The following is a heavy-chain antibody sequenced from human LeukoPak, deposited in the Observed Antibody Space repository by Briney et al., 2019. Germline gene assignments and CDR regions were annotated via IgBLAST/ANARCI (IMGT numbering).Heavy chain of an antibody. V-gene: IGHV1-2*06. CDR1: GYTLTGYY. Sequence: ASVKVSCKASGYTLTGYYMHWVRQAPGQGLEWMGRINPNSGGTNYAQKFQGRVTMTRDTSISTAYMELSRLRSDDTAVYYCARTVVTPYYYYGMDVWGQGTTVTVSS. D-gene: IGHD4-23*01. CDR2: INPNSGGT. CDR3: ARTVVTPYYYYGMDV. J-gene: IGHJ6*02.